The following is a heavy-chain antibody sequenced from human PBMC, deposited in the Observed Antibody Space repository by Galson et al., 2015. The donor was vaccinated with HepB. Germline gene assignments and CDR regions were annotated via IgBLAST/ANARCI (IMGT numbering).Heavy chain of an antibody. J-gene: IGHJ3*02. V-gene: IGHV4-39*01. Sequence: ETLSLTCTVSGGSISSSSYYWGWTRQPPGKGLEWIGSIYYSGSTYYNPSLKSRVTISVDTSKNQFSLKLSSVTAADTAVYYCARSDIVVVVAAQGAFDIWGQGTMVTVSS. CDR3: ARSDIVVVVAAQGAFDI. D-gene: IGHD2-15*01. CDR1: GGSISSSSYY. CDR2: IYYSGST.